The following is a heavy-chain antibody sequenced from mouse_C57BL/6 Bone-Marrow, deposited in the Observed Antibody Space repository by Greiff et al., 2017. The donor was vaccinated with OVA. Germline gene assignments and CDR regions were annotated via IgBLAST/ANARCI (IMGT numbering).Heavy chain of an antibody. D-gene: IGHD1-1*01. J-gene: IGHJ1*03. CDR2: IDPEDGET. CDR1: GFNIKDYY. CDR3: AKPYGSYWYCDV. Sequence: VQLQQSGAELVKPGASVKLSCTASGFNIKDYYMHWVKQRTEQGLAWIGRIDPEDGETKYAPKFQGKATLTADKSSNTAYLQRSSLTSEDTAVYYCAKPYGSYWYCDVWGTGTTVTVSS. V-gene: IGHV14-2*01.